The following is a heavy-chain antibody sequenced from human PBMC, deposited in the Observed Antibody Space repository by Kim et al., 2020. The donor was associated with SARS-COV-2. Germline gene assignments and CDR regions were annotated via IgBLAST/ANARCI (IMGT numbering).Heavy chain of an antibody. CDR2: IFPSDSDT. J-gene: IGHJ4*02. Sequence: GESLKISCKGSGYSFTSYWIGWVRQMPGKGLEWMGIIFPSDSDTRYSPSFQGQVTISADKSITTAYLHWSSLKASDTAMYYCAVGSSWSSPIKGFDYWGQGTLVTVSS. D-gene: IGHD6-13*01. V-gene: IGHV5-51*01. CDR3: AVGSSWSSPIKGFDY. CDR1: GYSFTSYW.